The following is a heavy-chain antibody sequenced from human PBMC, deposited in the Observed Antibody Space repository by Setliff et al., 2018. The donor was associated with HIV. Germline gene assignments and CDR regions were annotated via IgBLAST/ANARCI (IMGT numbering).Heavy chain of an antibody. CDR3: ARAPESDYGSEPIFDY. V-gene: IGHV4-31*03. CDR1: GGSLSSGGYY. D-gene: IGHD3-10*01. Sequence: SETLSLTCTVSGGSLSSGGYYWSWIRQHPGKGLEWIGYIYYSGSTYYNPSLKSRVTISVDTSKNQFSLKLSSVTAADTAVYYCARAPESDYGSEPIFDYWGQGTLVTVSS. J-gene: IGHJ4*02. CDR2: IYYSGST.